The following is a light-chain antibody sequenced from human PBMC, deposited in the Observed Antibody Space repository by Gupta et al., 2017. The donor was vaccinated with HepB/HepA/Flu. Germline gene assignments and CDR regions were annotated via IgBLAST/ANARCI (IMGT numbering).Light chain of an antibody. CDR3: QRRDSTPLT. CDR1: QSISSY. Sequence: DIQMTQSPSSLSASVGDRVTITCRASQSISSYLNWYQQKPGKAPKLLIYAASSLQSGVPSRFSGSGSGTDFTLTISRLQPEDFATYYCQRRDSTPLTFGQGTLMEIK. V-gene: IGKV1-39*01. J-gene: IGKJ5*01. CDR2: AAS.